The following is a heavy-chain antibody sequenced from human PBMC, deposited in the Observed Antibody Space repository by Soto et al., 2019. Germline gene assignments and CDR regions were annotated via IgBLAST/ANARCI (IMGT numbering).Heavy chain of an antibody. V-gene: IGHV3-15*01. CDR1: GFTFSNAW. CDR3: TTPNETWQLVRDAFDI. D-gene: IGHD6-6*01. J-gene: IGHJ3*02. CDR2: IKSKTDGGTT. Sequence: GGSLRLSCAASGFTFSNAWMSWVRQAPGKGLEWVGRIKSKTDGGTTDYAAPVKGRFTISRDDSKNTLYLQMNSLKTEDTAVYYCTTPNETWQLVRDAFDIWGQGTMVTVSS.